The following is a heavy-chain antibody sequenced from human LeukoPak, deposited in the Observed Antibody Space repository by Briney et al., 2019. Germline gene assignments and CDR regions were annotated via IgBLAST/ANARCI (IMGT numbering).Heavy chain of an antibody. V-gene: IGHV4-34*01. CDR3: ARGITMVRGADL. J-gene: IGHJ4*02. D-gene: IGHD3-10*01. CDR1: GGSFSGYY. Sequence: SETLSLTCAVYGGSFSGYYWSWIRQPPRKGLEWIGEINHSGSTNYNPSLKSRVTISVDTSKKQFSLKLSTVTAADTAVYYCARGITMVRGADLWGQGTLVTVSS. CDR2: INHSGST.